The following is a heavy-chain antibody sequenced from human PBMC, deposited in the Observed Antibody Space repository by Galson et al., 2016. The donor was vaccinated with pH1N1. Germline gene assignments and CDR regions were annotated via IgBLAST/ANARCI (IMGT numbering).Heavy chain of an antibody. CDR3: ARQNDYGDYRGDAFDI. V-gene: IGHV5-51*01. J-gene: IGHJ3*02. D-gene: IGHD4-17*01. CDR1: GYRFSSSW. CDR2: IHLGGSHI. Sequence: QSGAEVKKPGESLKISCKGSGYRFSSSWIVWVRQMPGKGLEWMGIIHLGGSHIRYSPSFQGQVTISADKSINIVSLQWSSLKASDTAMYYCARQNDYGDYRGDAFDIWGQGTMVTVSS.